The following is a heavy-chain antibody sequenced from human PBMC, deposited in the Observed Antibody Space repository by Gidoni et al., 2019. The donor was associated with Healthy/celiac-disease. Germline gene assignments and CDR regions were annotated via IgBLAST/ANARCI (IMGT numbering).Heavy chain of an antibody. J-gene: IGHJ4*02. CDR2: IIPILGIA. V-gene: IGHV1-69*04. Sequence: QVQLVQSGAEVKKPGSSVKVSCKASGGTFSSYAISWVRQAPGQGLEWMGRIIPILGIANYAQKFQGRVTITADKSTSTAFMELSSLRSEDTAVYYCARRDGYNEWGDYFDYWGQGTLVTVSS. CDR3: ARRDGYNEWGDYFDY. CDR1: GGTFSSYA. D-gene: IGHD6-25*01.